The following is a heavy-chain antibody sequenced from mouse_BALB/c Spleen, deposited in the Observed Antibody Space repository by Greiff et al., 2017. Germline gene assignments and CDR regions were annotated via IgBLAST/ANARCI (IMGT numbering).Heavy chain of an antibody. J-gene: IGHJ3*01. CDR3: ARSYSSGYVTWFAY. D-gene: IGHD3-1*01. CDR2: ISSGSSTI. CDR1: GFTFSSFG. V-gene: IGHV5-17*02. Sequence: DVMLVESGGGLVQPGGSRKLSCAASGFTFSSFGMHWVRQAPETGLEWVAYISSGSSTIYYAATVKGRFTISRDNPKNTLFLQMTSLRSEDTAMYYCARSYSSGYVTWFAYWGQGTLVTVSA.